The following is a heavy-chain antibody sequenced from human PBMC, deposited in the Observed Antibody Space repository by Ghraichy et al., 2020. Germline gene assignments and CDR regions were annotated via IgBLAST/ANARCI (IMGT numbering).Heavy chain of an antibody. D-gene: IGHD2-15*01. Sequence: GGSLRLSCAASGFIFSNYDMHWVRQAPGKGLEWVAVIPFDGDNKYYADSVKGRFTISRDNSENTLYLQMNSLRPEDTAVYYCARDKQSLCSGGSCLPAWGPGTRVTVSS. V-gene: IGHV3-30-3*01. J-gene: IGHJ4*02. CDR2: IPFDGDNK. CDR1: GFIFSNYD. CDR3: ARDKQSLCSGGSCLPA.